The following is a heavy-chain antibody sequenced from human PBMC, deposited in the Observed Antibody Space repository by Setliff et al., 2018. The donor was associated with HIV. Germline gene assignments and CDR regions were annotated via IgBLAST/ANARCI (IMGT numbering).Heavy chain of an antibody. Sequence: ASVKVSCKASGYSLTKYALHWVRQAPGQRLEWMGWINANKGNTKYSQKFQGRVTITWDTSASAAYMELSSLRSEDTAVYYCARGSHSSFGGRSFDLWGQGTLVTVSS. CDR2: INANKGNT. CDR3: ARGSHSSFGGRSFDL. J-gene: IGHJ4*02. D-gene: IGHD3-16*01. V-gene: IGHV1-3*01. CDR1: GYSLTKYA.